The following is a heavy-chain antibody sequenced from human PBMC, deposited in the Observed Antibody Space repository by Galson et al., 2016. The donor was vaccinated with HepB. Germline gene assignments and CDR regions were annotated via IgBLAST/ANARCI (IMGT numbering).Heavy chain of an antibody. CDR2: IYSDDEK. V-gene: IGHV2-5*02. Sequence: PALVKPTQTLTLTCSFSGFAHTTYRVGVAWFRQPPGKGLEWLAIIYSDDEKHYSPSLMSRLTITKDTPNKQVVLTMTNMDPVDTATYYCAHRLSPVDGDWFRYWGQGTLVTVSS. CDR3: AHRLSPVDGDWFRY. CDR1: GFAHTTYRVG. D-gene: IGHD3/OR15-3a*01. J-gene: IGHJ4*02.